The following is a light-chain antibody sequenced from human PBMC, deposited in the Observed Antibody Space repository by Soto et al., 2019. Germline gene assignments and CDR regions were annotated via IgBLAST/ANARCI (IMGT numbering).Light chain of an antibody. Sequence: QSALTQPASVSGSPGQSITISCTGTSSDVGNYDLVSWYQHHPGEAPKLMIYEVSNRPSGVSNRFSGSKSDNTASLTISGLQAEDEADYYCSSYTSTNTPYVFGTGTKLTVL. CDR1: SSDVGNYDL. CDR3: SSYTSTNTPYV. J-gene: IGLJ1*01. V-gene: IGLV2-14*02. CDR2: EVS.